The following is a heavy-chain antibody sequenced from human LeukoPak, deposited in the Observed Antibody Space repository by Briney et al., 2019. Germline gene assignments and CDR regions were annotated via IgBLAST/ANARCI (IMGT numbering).Heavy chain of an antibody. J-gene: IGHJ5*02. CDR2: NIPIFGTA. CDR1: GGTFSSYA. CDR3: ARGPHRGLMVYAT. Sequence: GSSVKVSCKASGGTFSSYAISWVRQAPGQGLEWMGGNIPIFGTANYAQKFQGRVTITADESTSTAYMELSSLRSEDTAVYYCARGPHRGLMVYATWGQGTLVTVSS. D-gene: IGHD2-8*01. V-gene: IGHV1-69*01.